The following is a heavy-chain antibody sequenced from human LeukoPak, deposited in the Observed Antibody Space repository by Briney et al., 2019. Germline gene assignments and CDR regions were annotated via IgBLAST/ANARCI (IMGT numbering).Heavy chain of an antibody. CDR1: GYTFTGYN. V-gene: IGHV1-2*02. J-gene: IGHJ4*02. D-gene: IGHD4-17*01. CDR3: ARSTDYGDYHFDY. Sequence: ASVTVSFTASGYTFTGYNMHWVRQAPGQGRGWMGWINPNSGGTSYSQKFQGRVTMTRDTSISTAYMELSKLRSDGTAVYYCARSTDYGDYHFDYWGQGTLVTVRS. CDR2: INPNSGGT.